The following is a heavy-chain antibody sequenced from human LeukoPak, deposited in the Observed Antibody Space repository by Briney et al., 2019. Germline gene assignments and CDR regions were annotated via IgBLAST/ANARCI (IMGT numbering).Heavy chain of an antibody. V-gene: IGHV3-7*03. J-gene: IGHJ6*02. D-gene: IGHD3-22*01. CDR3: ARYFASSGYYWEVYYGMDV. CDR2: IKQDGNEK. CDR1: GFTFSSYW. Sequence: GGSLRLSCAASGFTFSSYWMSWVRQAPGKGLEWVANIKQDGNEKYYVDSVKGRFTISRDNAKNSLYLQMNSLRAEDTAVYCCARYFASSGYYWEVYYGMDVWGQGTTVTVSS.